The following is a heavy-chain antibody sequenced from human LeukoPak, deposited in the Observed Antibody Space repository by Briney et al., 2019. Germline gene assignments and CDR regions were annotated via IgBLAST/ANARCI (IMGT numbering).Heavy chain of an antibody. J-gene: IGHJ4*02. CDR2: ISSSSYM. D-gene: IGHD6-6*01. V-gene: IGHV3-21*01. Sequence: GGSLRLSCAASGFTFSSYSMNWVRQAPGKGLEWVSSISSSSYMYYADSVKGRFTISRDNAKNSLYLQMNSLRAEDTAVYYCAREKYSSSSVPFDYWGQGTLVTVSS. CDR1: GFTFSSYS. CDR3: AREKYSSSSVPFDY.